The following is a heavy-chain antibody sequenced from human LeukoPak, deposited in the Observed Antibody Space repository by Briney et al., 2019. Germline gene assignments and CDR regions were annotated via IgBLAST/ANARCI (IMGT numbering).Heavy chain of an antibody. CDR1: GYTLTELS. CDR2: FDPEDGET. Sequence: GASVKVSCKVSGYTLTELSMHWVRQAPGKGLEWVGGFDPEDGETIYAQKFQGRVTMTEDTSTDTAYMELSSLRSEDTAVYYCATGDGSGSYSHFDYWGQGTLVTVSS. CDR3: ATGDGSGSYSHFDY. D-gene: IGHD3-10*01. V-gene: IGHV1-24*01. J-gene: IGHJ4*02.